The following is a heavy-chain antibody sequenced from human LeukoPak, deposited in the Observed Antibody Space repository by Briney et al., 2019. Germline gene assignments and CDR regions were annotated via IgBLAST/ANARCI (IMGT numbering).Heavy chain of an antibody. CDR2: INHSGST. J-gene: IGHJ3*02. CDR1: GGSFSGYY. CDR3: ARDVGYYDSSGIFI. Sequence: PSETLSLTCAVYGGSFSGYYWSWIRQPPGKGLEWIGEINHSGSTNYNPSLKSRVTISVDTSKNQFSLKLSSVTAADTAVYYCARDVGYYDSSGIFIWGQGTMVTVSS. V-gene: IGHV4-34*01. D-gene: IGHD3-22*01.